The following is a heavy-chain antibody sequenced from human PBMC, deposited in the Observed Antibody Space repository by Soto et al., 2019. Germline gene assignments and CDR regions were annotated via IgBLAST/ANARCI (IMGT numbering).Heavy chain of an antibody. J-gene: IGHJ6*02. Sequence: SETLSLTCTVSGGSISSYYWSCIRQPPGKGLEWIGYIYYSGSTNYNPSLKSRVTISVATSKNQFSLKLSSVNDADTAVYSCARDQVSGFSGYDSQGYYYGMDVWGQGTKVTVSS. CDR1: GGSISSYY. D-gene: IGHD5-12*01. V-gene: IGHV4-59*01. CDR3: ARDQVSGFSGYDSQGYYYGMDV. CDR2: IYYSGST.